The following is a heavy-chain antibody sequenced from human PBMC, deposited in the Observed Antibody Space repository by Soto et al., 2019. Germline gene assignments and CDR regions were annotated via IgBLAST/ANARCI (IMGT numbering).Heavy chain of an antibody. D-gene: IGHD3-22*01. V-gene: IGHV1-18*01. CDR1: GYTFSDYG. CDR2: IYGYNGHT. Sequence: QIHLVQSAVEVKTPGASVKVSCKTSGYTFSDYGITWVRQAPGQGLEWVGWIYGYNGHTNYAQKFQDRVTMTTDTSTNTAYMELRSLTSDDTAVYYCARDRGVLIVRTPHLDDWGQGTLVTVSS. CDR3: ARDRGVLIVRTPHLDD. J-gene: IGHJ4*02.